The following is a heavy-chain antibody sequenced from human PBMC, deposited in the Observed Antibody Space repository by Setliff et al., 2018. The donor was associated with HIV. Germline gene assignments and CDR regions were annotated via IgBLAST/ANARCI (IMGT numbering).Heavy chain of an antibody. D-gene: IGHD5-18*01. CDR1: SESLSGFY. CDR2: ISHSGST. V-gene: IGHV4-34*01. CDR3: AREAGIQLWLWKDYYYYYMDV. Sequence: SETLSLTCGVFSESLSGFYWSWIRQAPGKGLEWIGDISHSGSTNYNPSLKSRVTISVDTSKNQFSLKLSSVTAADTAVYYCAREAGIQLWLWKDYYYYYMDVWGKGTTVTVSS. J-gene: IGHJ6*03.